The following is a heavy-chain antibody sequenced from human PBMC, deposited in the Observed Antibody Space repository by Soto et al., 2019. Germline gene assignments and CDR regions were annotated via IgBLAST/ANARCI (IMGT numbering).Heavy chain of an antibody. CDR2: INPSGGST. Sequence: ASVKVSCKASGYTFTSYYMHWVRQAPGQGLEWMGIINPSGGSTSYAQKFQGRVTMTRDTSTSTVYMELSSLRSEDTAVYYCARVMVRGVIKGNGFDPWGQGTLVTVSS. J-gene: IGHJ5*02. D-gene: IGHD3-10*01. V-gene: IGHV1-46*01. CDR3: ARVMVRGVIKGNGFDP. CDR1: GYTFTSYY.